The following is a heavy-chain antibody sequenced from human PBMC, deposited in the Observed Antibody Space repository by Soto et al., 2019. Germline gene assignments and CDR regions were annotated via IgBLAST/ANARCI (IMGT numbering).Heavy chain of an antibody. D-gene: IGHD1-1*01. CDR2: IYYSGST. CDR1: GGSISSGGYY. J-gene: IGHJ6*02. Sequence: SETLSLTCTVSGGSISSGGYYWSWIRQHPGKGLEWIGYIYYSGSTYYNPSLKSRVTISVDTSKNQFSLKLSSVTAADTAVYYCARGGYGTTGTARGRDYCYGMDVWGQGTTVTVSS. CDR3: ARGGYGTTGTARGRDYCYGMDV. V-gene: IGHV4-31*03.